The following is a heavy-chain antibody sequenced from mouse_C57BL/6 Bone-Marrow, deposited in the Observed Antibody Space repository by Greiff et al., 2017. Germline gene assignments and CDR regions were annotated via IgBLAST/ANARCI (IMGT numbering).Heavy chain of an antibody. Sequence: EVQGVESGGDLVKPGGSLKLSCAASGFTFSSYGMSWVRQTPDKRLEWVATISSGRSYTYYPPSVKGRFTISRDNAKNTLYLQMSSLKSEDTAMCYCASGIQLRLLEGYYYARDYWGQGTSVTVSS. CDR1: GFTFSSYG. D-gene: IGHD3-2*02. CDR2: ISSGRSYT. J-gene: IGHJ4*01. V-gene: IGHV5-6*01. CDR3: ASGIQLRLLEGYYYARDY.